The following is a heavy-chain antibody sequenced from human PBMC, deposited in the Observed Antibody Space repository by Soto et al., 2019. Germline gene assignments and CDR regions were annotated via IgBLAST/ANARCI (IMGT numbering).Heavy chain of an antibody. CDR3: ARVGSGYVRGFDY. J-gene: IGHJ4*02. CDR2: IYFTGST. D-gene: IGHD5-12*01. CDR1: GVSISSYY. V-gene: IGHV4-59*01. Sequence: TETLSLTCTVSGVSISSYYWSWLRQPPGKGLEWIGYIYFTGSTRYNPSLKSRVTISVDTSKNQFSLKLYSVTAADTAVYYCARVGSGYVRGFDYWGQGILVTVSS.